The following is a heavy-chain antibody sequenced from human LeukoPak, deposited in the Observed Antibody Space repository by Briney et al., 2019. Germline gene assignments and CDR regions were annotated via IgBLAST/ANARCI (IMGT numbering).Heavy chain of an antibody. V-gene: IGHV4-59*01. CDR3: ARGRYSYYYYYGMDV. CDR1: GGSISSYY. Sequence: SETLSLTRTVSGGSISSYYWSWIRQPPGKGLEGIGYIYYSGSTNYNPSLKSRVTISVDTSKNQFSLKLCSATAADTAVYYCARGRYSYYYYYGMDVWGQGTTVTVSS. D-gene: IGHD5-18*01. CDR2: IYYSGST. J-gene: IGHJ6*02.